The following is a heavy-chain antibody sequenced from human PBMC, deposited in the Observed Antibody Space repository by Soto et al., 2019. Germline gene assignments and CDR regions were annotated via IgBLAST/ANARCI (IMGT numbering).Heavy chain of an antibody. J-gene: IGHJ6*02. V-gene: IGHV1-69*13. CDR3: ARVAAHLIPPHYYYYYGMDV. Sequence: SVKVSCKASGGTFSSYAISWVRQAPGQGLEWMGGIIPIFGTANYAQKFQGRVTITADESMSTAYMELSSLRSEDTAVYYCARVAAHLIPPHYYYYYGMDVWGQGTTVTVSS. CDR1: GGTFSSYA. CDR2: IIPIFGTA. D-gene: IGHD6-6*01.